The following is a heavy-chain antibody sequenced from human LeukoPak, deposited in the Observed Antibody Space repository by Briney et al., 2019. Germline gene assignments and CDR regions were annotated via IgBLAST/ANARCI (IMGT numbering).Heavy chain of an antibody. Sequence: ASVTVSCKASGGTFSSYAISWVRQAPGQGLEWMGGIIPIFGTANYAQKFQGRVTITTDESTSTAYMELSSLRSEDTAGYYCARERYDYYDSSGYYASYCVYWGQGTLVSVSS. CDR3: ARERYDYYDSSGYYASYCVY. CDR2: IIPIFGTA. CDR1: GGTFSSYA. V-gene: IGHV1-69*05. J-gene: IGHJ4*02. D-gene: IGHD3-22*01.